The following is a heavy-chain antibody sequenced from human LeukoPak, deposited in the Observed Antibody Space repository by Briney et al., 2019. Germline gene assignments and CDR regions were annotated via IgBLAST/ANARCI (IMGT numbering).Heavy chain of an antibody. CDR3: ARTKYGDYPFDY. J-gene: IGHJ4*02. CDR2: IYSGGST. D-gene: IGHD4-17*01. CDR1: GFTVSSNY. V-gene: IGHV3-53*01. Sequence: GGSLRLSCATSGFTVSSNYMSWVRQAPGKGLEWVSVIYSGGSTDYADAVKGRFTISRDNSKNTLYLQMNSLRAEDTAVHYCARTKYGDYPFDYWGQGTLVTVSS.